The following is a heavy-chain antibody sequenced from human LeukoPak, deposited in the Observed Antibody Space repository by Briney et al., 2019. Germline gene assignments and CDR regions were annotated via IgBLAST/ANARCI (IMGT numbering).Heavy chain of an antibody. CDR2: IYTDGSST. V-gene: IGHV3-74*01. D-gene: IGHD2-21*01. J-gene: IGHJ6*03. Sequence: GGSLRLSCAASGFTFSNYWMHWVRQAPGKGLVWVSRIYTDGSSTTYADSVKGRFTISRDNARNALYLQINSLRAEDTAVYYCARGSASGASNYYYYMDVRGKGTTVTVSS. CDR3: ARGSASGASNYYYYMDV. CDR1: GFTFSNYW.